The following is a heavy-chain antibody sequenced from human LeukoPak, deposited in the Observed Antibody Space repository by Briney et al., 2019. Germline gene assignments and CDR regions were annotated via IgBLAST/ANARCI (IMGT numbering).Heavy chain of an antibody. CDR2: INHSGST. V-gene: IGHV4-34*01. D-gene: IGHD3-22*01. CDR1: GGSFSGYY. CDR3: ARGRQDVTMIVVVMTAVSYYLDV. Sequence: SETLSLTCAVYGGSFSGYYWSWIRQPPGKGLEWIGEINHSGSTNYNPSLKRRVTISVDTSKNQFSLELSSVTAADTAVYYCARGRQDVTMIVVVMTAVSYYLDVWGKGTTVTVS. J-gene: IGHJ6*03.